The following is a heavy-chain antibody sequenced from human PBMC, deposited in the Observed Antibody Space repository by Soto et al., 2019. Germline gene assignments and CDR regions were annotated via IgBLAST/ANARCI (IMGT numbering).Heavy chain of an antibody. D-gene: IGHD1-26*01. J-gene: IGHJ3*01. CDR1: GYTFVNYG. CDR3: ARWSAIVGGAEALDV. Sequence: QVQLVQSGAEVKKPGASVRVSCKTSGYTFVNYGITWVRQAPGQGLEWMGWLSAYNGDTSSSEKLQDRFTMTTDTSTNTLYMDLRSLTSVDTAVYYCARWSAIVGGAEALDVWGQGTMVIVSS. CDR2: LSAYNGDT. V-gene: IGHV1-18*01.